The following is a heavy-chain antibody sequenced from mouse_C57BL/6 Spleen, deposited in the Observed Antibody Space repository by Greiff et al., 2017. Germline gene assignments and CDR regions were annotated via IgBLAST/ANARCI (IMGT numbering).Heavy chain of an antibody. CDR3: ARLGDGSSYWYFDV. CDR1: GFTFSDYG. Sequence: EVQGVESGGGLVQPGGSLKLSCAASGFTFSDYGMAWVRQAPRKGPEWVAFISNLAYSIYYADTVTGRFTISRENAKHTLYLEMSSLRSEDTAMYYCARLGDGSSYWYFDVWGTGTTVTVSS. J-gene: IGHJ1*03. V-gene: IGHV5-15*01. CDR2: ISNLAYSI. D-gene: IGHD1-1*01.